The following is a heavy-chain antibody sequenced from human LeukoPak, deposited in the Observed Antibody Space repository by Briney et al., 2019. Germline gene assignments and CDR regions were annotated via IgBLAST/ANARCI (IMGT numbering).Heavy chain of an antibody. CDR1: GLSVSAYY. Sequence: GGALRLSCAASGLSVSAYYMSWVRQAPGKGLEWVSVIDSGGSGGSTYYADSVKGRFTISRDNSKNTLFLQMNSLRAEDTAVYYCASDRDSSTWSYYWGQGTLVTVFS. J-gene: IGHJ4*02. CDR2: IDSGGSGGST. CDR3: ASDRDSSTWSYY. V-gene: IGHV3-53*01. D-gene: IGHD6-13*01.